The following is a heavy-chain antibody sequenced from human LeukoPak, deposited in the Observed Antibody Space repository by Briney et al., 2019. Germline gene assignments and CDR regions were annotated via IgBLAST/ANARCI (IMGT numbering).Heavy chain of an antibody. D-gene: IGHD3-22*01. CDR2: IKSKTDGGTT. CDR3: AKAQYYYDSSGYY. Sequence: PGGSLRLSCAASGFTFCNAWMSWVRQAAGQGLEWGGRIKSKTDGGTTDYAAPVKGRFTISRDNSKNPLYLQMNSLRAEDTAVYYCAKAQYYYDSSGYYWGQGTLVTVSS. V-gene: IGHV3-15*01. J-gene: IGHJ4*02. CDR1: GFTFCNAW.